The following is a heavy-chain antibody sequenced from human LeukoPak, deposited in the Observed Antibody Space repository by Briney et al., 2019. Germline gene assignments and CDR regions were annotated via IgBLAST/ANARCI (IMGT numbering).Heavy chain of an antibody. J-gene: IGHJ4*02. V-gene: IGHV3-48*03. CDR3: ARLSGSAAFDY. D-gene: IGHD1-26*01. Sequence: GESLKISCAASEFTFSSYELNWVRQAPGKGLEWVAYISGSGSTVYYADSVRGRFTISRDNAKNSLYLQMNNLRAEDTAVYYCARLSGSAAFDYWGQGTLVTVSS. CDR1: EFTFSSYE. CDR2: ISGSGSTV.